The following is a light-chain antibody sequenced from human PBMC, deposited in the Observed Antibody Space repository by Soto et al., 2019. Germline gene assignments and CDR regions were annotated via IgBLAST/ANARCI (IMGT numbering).Light chain of an antibody. V-gene: IGLV2-8*01. J-gene: IGLJ1*01. CDR2: EVS. CDR3: TSYAGSNNFFYV. CDR1: SSDVGGYNY. Sequence: QSALTQPPSASGSPGQSVTISCTGTSSDVGGYNYVSWYQQHPGKAPKLMIYEVSKRPSGVPDRFSGSKSGNTASLTVSWLQAEDEADYYCTSYAGSNNFFYVFGAGTKLTVL.